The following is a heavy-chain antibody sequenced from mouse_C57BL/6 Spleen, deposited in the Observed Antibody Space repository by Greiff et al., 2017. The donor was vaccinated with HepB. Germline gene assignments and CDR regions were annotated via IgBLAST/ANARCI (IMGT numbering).Heavy chain of an antibody. J-gene: IGHJ2*01. Sequence: EVQLQQSGPELVKPGASVKISCKASGYTFTDYYMNWVKQSHGKSLEWIGDINPNNGGTSYNQKFKGKATLTVDKSSSTAYMELRSLTSEDSAVYYCARGDSNYVMGNPLFDYWGQGTTLTVSS. CDR3: ARGDSNYVMGNPLFDY. CDR2: INPNNGGT. D-gene: IGHD2-5*01. CDR1: GYTFTDYY. V-gene: IGHV1-26*01.